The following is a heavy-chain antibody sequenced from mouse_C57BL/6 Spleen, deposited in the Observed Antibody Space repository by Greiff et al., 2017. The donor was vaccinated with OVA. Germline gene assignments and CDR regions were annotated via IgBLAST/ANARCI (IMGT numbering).Heavy chain of an antibody. Sequence: QVQLKQPGAELVRPGSSVKLSCKASGYTFTSYWMHWVKQRPIQGLEWIGNIDPSDSETHYNQKFKDKATLTVDKSSSTAYMQLSSLTSEDSAVYYCARSRYYGSSYWYFDVWGTGTTVTVSS. V-gene: IGHV1-52*01. CDR2: IDPSDSET. J-gene: IGHJ1*03. CDR3: ARSRYYGSSYWYFDV. CDR1: GYTFTSYW. D-gene: IGHD1-1*01.